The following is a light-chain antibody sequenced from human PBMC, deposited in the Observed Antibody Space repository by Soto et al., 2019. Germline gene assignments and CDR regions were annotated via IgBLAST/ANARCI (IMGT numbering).Light chain of an antibody. J-gene: IGKJ1*01. CDR1: QSVSNNY. V-gene: IGKV3-20*01. Sequence: DIVLTQSPATLSVSPGERSTLACRASQSVSNNYLAWYQQKPGQAPRLLIYGASSRATGIPARFSGSGSGTDFTLTISRLEPEDFAVYYCQQYGSSGTFGQGTKVDIK. CDR2: GAS. CDR3: QQYGSSGT.